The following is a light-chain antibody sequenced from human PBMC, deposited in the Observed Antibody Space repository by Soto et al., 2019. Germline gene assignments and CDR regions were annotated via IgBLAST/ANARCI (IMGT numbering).Light chain of an antibody. CDR1: QSVSSY. V-gene: IGKV3-11*01. Sequence: IMLTQSPATLSLSPGERATLSYRASQSVSSYLAWYQQKPGQAPRLLIYDASNRATGIPARFSGSGSGTDFTLTISSLEPEDFAVYYCQQRSNWRRTFGQGTKVDI. CDR2: DAS. J-gene: IGKJ1*01. CDR3: QQRSNWRRT.